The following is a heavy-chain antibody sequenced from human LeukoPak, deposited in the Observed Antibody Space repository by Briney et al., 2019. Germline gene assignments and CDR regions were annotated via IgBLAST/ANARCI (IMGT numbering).Heavy chain of an antibody. D-gene: IGHD6-19*01. J-gene: IGHJ4*02. CDR2: ISSSSSTI. V-gene: IGHV3-48*04. CDR1: GFTFTYYA. Sequence: GGSLRLSCAASGFTFTYYAMHWVRQAPGKGLEWVSYISSSSSTIYYADSVKGRFTISRDNAKNSLYLQMNSLRAEDMALYYCARDNKDQWLVGGTFDYWGQGTLVTVSS. CDR3: ARDNKDQWLVGGTFDY.